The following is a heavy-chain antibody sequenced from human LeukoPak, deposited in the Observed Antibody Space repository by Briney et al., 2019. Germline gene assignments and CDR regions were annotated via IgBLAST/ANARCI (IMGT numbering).Heavy chain of an antibody. D-gene: IGHD3-10*01. J-gene: IGHJ4*02. CDR2: IKRKIDGGTT. CDR3: TTNTAPDYYGSGSYYNVI. CDR1: GFPFSSYE. V-gene: IGHV3-15*01. Sequence: GGSLRLSCAASGFPFSSYEMNWVRQAPGKGLEWVGRIKRKIDGGTTDYAAPVKGRFTSSKDDSKNTLYLQMNSLKTEDTAVYYCTTNTAPDYYGSGSYYNVIWGQGTLVTVSS.